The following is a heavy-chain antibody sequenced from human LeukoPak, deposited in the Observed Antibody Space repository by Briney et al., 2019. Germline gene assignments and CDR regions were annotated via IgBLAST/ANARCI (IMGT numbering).Heavy chain of an antibody. V-gene: IGHV1-18*04. Sequence: ASVKVSSKASGFTFTSYAISWVRQAPGQGLEWMGWISAYNGNTNYAQKLQGRVTMTTDTSTSTAYMELRSLRSDDTAVYYCARDRPGITHFDYWGQGTRVTVSS. CDR3: ARDRPGITHFDY. D-gene: IGHD1-14*01. J-gene: IGHJ4*02. CDR1: GFTFTSYA. CDR2: ISAYNGNT.